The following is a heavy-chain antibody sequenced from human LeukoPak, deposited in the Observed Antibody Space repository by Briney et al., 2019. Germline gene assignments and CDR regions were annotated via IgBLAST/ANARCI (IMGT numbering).Heavy chain of an antibody. CDR3: AKRGVVIRGVLVFGFHREAYYFDY. D-gene: IGHD3-10*01. CDR1: GIRLRNYG. V-gene: IGHV3-23*01. Sequence: GGSLRLSRVVSGIRLRNYGMSWVRPAPGKGLEWVSGISESGGGTNYADSVKGRFTISRDNSLNTLYLQMNSLRAEDTAVYFCAKRGVVIRGVLVFGFHREAYYFDYWGQGILVTVSS. CDR2: ISESGGGT. J-gene: IGHJ4*02.